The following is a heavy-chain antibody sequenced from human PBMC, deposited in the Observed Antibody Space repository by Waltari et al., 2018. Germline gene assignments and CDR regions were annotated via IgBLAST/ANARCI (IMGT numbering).Heavy chain of an antibody. CDR2: INIDGSNT. CDR1: GFTYSSYW. Sequence: EVQLVESGGGLVQPGGSLRLYCAASGFTYSSYWMQWVRQAPGKGMVWVSRINIDGSNTRYAESVKGRFTFSRDNANNTLYFKINSLRAEDTAVYYCARGSVLVWLGGMDVWGQGTTVTVS. D-gene: IGHD3-3*01. J-gene: IGHJ6*02. V-gene: IGHV3-74*01. CDR3: ARGSVLVWLGGMDV.